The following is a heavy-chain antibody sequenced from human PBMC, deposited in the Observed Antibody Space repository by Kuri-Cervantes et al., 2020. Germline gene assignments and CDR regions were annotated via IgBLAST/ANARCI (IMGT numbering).Heavy chain of an antibody. D-gene: IGHD3-10*01. CDR2: IYYSGST. Sequence: ESLKISCTVSGGSVSSGSYYWSWIRQPPGKGLEWIGYIYYSGSTNYNPSLKSRVTISVDTSKNQFSLKLSSVTAADTAVYYCARTPGVDVWGKGTTVTVSS. CDR3: ARTPGVDV. CDR1: GGSVSSGSYY. J-gene: IGHJ6*04. V-gene: IGHV4-61*01.